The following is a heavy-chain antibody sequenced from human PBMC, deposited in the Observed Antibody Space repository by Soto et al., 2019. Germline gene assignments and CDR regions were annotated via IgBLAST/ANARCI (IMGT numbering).Heavy chain of an antibody. CDR2: IIPIFGTA. J-gene: IGHJ6*02. CDR1: GGTFSSYA. CDR3: ARDRGNDDCNNQPTYYYYSGMDV. Sequence: QGQLVQSGAVVKKPGASVKVSCKASGGTFSSYAISWVRQSPGQGLEWMGGIIPIFGTAHYAQKLQGRVTITADESTSTAYSELSSPRSEDTTVYDCARDRGNDDCNNQPTYYYYSGMDVCGQGTTLTVSS. V-gene: IGHV1-69*01. D-gene: IGHD4-4*01.